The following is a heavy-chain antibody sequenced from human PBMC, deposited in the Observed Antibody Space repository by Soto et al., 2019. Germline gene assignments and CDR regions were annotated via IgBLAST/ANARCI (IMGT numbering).Heavy chain of an antibody. J-gene: IGHJ6*02. D-gene: IGHD3-22*01. CDR1: GYTFTSYG. V-gene: IGHV1-18*01. CDR3: ARVYYYDSSGIYGMDV. CDR2: ISAYNGNT. Sequence: QVQLVQSGAEVKKPGASVKVSCKASGYTFTSYGISWVRQAPGQGLEWMGWISAYNGNTNYAQKLQGRVTMTTDTPTSTAYMELRSLRSDDTAVYYCARVYYYDSSGIYGMDVWGQGTTVTVSS.